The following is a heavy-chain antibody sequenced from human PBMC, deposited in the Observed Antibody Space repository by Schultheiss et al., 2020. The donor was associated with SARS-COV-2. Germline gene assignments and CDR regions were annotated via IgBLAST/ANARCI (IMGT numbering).Heavy chain of an antibody. CDR1: GYTFTSYG. J-gene: IGHJ6*02. D-gene: IGHD6-19*01. V-gene: IGHV1-18*01. Sequence: ASVKVSCKASGYTFTSYGINWVRQAPGQGLEWMGWISAYNGNTNYAQKLQGRVTVTTDTSTSTAYMELRSLRSDDTAVYYCARAPLGGGWSYYYYGMDVWGQGTTVTV. CDR3: ARAPLGGGWSYYYYGMDV. CDR2: ISAYNGNT.